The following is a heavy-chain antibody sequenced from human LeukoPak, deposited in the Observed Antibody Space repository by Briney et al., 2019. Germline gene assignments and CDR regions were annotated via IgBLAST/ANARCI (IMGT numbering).Heavy chain of an antibody. CDR1: GGTFSSYA. Sequence: SVKDSCKASGGTFSSYAISWVRQAPGQGLEWMGGIIPIFGTANYAQKFQGRVTSTADESTSTAYMVLSSLRSEDTAVYYCARGYCSGGSCYPLQYYYYMDVWGKGTTVTISS. J-gene: IGHJ6*03. D-gene: IGHD2-15*01. CDR2: IIPIFGTA. CDR3: ARGYCSGGSCYPLQYYYYMDV. V-gene: IGHV1-69*13.